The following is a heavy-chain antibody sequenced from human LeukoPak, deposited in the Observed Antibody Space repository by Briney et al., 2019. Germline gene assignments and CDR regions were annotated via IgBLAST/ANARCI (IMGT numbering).Heavy chain of an antibody. D-gene: IGHD2-8*01. J-gene: IGHJ4*02. Sequence: GGSLRLSCAASGFTFSSYAMHWVRQAPGKGLEWVAVISYDGSNKYYADSVKGRFTISRDNSKNTLYLQMNSLRAEDTAVYCCARDIVLMVYAISPGYWGQGTLVTVSS. V-gene: IGHV3-30*04. CDR2: ISYDGSNK. CDR1: GFTFSSYA. CDR3: ARDIVLMVYAISPGY.